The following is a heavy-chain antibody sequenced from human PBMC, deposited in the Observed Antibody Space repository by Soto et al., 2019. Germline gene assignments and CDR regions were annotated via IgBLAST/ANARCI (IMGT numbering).Heavy chain of an antibody. CDR1: GGSSSSSNW. J-gene: IGHJ6*02. V-gene: IGHV4-4*02. Sequence: SETLSLTCAVAGGSSSSSNWWSWVRKTPGKGLEWIGEIYHSGSTNYNPSLKSRVTISVDKSKNQFSLKLSSVTAADTAVYYCARLLWQLVQASHYYYYGMDVWGQGTTVTVSS. CDR3: ARLLWQLVQASHYYYYGMDV. D-gene: IGHD6-13*01. CDR2: IYHSGST.